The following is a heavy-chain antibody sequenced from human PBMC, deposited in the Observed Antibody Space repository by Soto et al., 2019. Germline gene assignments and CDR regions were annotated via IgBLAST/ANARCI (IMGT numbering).Heavy chain of an antibody. CDR2: ISYSGST. J-gene: IGHJ6*02. CDR1: GGSISSSRYY. Sequence: PSETLSLTCTVSGGSISSSRYYWGWMRQPPGKGLEWIGSISYSGSTFYNPSLNSRVTISVDTSKNQLSLRLSSVTAADTAVYYCARRYYYGSGKYGVDLWGQGTTVTVSS. D-gene: IGHD3-10*01. V-gene: IGHV4-39*01. CDR3: ARRYYYGSGKYGVDL.